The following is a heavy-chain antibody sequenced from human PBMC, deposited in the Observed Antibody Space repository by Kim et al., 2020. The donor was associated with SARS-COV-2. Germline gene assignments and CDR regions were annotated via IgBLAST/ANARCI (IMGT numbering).Heavy chain of an antibody. Sequence: SVKVSCKASGGTFSSYAISWVRQAPGQGLEWMGGIIPIFGTANYAQKFQGRVTVTADESTSTAYMELSSLRSEDTAVYYCARDYDILTGYSRRAYYYYGMDVWGQGTTVTVSS. CDR3: ARDYDILTGYSRRAYYYYGMDV. D-gene: IGHD3-9*01. V-gene: IGHV1-69*13. CDR1: GGTFSSYA. J-gene: IGHJ6*02. CDR2: IIPIFGTA.